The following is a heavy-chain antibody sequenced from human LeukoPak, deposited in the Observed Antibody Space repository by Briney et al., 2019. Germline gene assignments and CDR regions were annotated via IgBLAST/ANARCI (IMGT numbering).Heavy chain of an antibody. V-gene: IGHV4-39*07. CDR1: GDSISSRSYY. CDR2: IYYSEGT. J-gene: IGHJ4*02. Sequence: SETLCLTCTVSGDSISSRSYYWGWIRQPPGKGLEWIGSIYYSEGTYYNPSLKSRVTISIDTSKNQFSLKLNSVTAADTAVYYCARDRYCSGRSCYGPPDYWGQGVLVTVSS. CDR3: ARDRYCSGRSCYGPPDY. D-gene: IGHD2-15*01.